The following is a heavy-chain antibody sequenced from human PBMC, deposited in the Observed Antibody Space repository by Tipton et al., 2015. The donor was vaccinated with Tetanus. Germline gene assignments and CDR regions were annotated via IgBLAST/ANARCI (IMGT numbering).Heavy chain of an antibody. CDR3: AGVTAQRTELYFEH. V-gene: IGHV1-69*06. CDR2: LIPMFGTP. D-gene: IGHD2-8*02. Sequence: QVQLVQSGAEVKKPGSSVNVSCKASGGTLRGYSITWVRQAPGQGLEWMGGLIPMFGTPKYAQKFQDRVTISADKSTSTVYMELSSLRSEDTAVYYCAGVTAQRTELYFEHWGQGTQVTVSS. J-gene: IGHJ1*01. CDR1: GGTLRGYS.